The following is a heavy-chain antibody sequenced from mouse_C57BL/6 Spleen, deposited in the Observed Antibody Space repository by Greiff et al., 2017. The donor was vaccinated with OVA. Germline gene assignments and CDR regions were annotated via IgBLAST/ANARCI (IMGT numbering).Heavy chain of an antibody. CDR1: GFPFSSYA. V-gene: IGHV5-4*01. CDR3: ARAQLRLPFDY. Sequence: EVQVVESGGGLVKPGGSLKLSCAASGFPFSSYAMSWVRQTPEKRLEWVATISDGGSYTYYPDNVKGRFTISRDNAKNNLYLQMSHLKSEDTAMYYCARAQLRLPFDYWGQGTTLTVSS. J-gene: IGHJ2*01. CDR2: ISDGGSYT. D-gene: IGHD3-2*02.